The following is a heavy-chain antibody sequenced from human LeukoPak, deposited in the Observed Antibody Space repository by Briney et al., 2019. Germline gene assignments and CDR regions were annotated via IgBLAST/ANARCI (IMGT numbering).Heavy chain of an antibody. V-gene: IGHV1-18*01. J-gene: IGHJ4*02. Sequence: ASVKVSCEASGYTFTSYGISWVRQAPGQGLEWMGWISAYNGNTNYAQKLQGRVTMTTDTSTSTAYMELSSLRSEDTAVYYCARAKKSYSGYDLSYFDYWGQGTLVTVSS. CDR3: ARAKKSYSGYDLSYFDY. CDR1: GYTFTSYG. D-gene: IGHD5-12*01. CDR2: ISAYNGNT.